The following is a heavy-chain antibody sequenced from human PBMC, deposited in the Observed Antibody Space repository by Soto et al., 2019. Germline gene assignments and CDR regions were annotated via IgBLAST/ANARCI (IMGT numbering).Heavy chain of an antibody. CDR1: GFTFRSYV. CDR3: ARWGTTGGLDV. D-gene: IGHD3-16*01. CDR2: TSYDGSNN. Sequence: QVQLVESGGGVVQPGTSLRLSCVGSGFTFRSYVISWVRQAPGKGLEWVALTSYDGSNNFYGDSVKGRFTISRDNSRNTVEPQMDSRRLEDTALYYFARWGTTGGLDVWGQGTLVYVSS. V-gene: IGHV3-33*05. J-gene: IGHJ4*02.